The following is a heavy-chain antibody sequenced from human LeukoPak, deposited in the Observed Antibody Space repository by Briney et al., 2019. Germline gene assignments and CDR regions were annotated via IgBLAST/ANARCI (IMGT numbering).Heavy chain of an antibody. V-gene: IGHV3-23*01. CDR3: AKCYDSSGYYYRLIDY. CDR2: IGGSGGST. CDR1: GFTFSSYA. J-gene: IGHJ4*02. D-gene: IGHD3-22*01. Sequence: GGSLRLSCAASGFTFSSYAMSWVRQAPGKGLEWVSAIGGSGGSTYYADSVKGRFTISRDNSKNTLCLQMNSLRAEDTAVYYCAKCYDSSGYYYRLIDYWGQGTLVTVSS.